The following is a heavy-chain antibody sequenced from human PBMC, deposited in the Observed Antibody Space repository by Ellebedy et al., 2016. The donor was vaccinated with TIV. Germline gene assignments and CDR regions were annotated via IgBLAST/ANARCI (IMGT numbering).Heavy chain of an antibody. CDR1: GDSFSSYF. J-gene: IGHJ4*02. V-gene: IGHV4-59*12. D-gene: IGHD2-2*01. Sequence: MPSETLSLTCTVSGDSFSSYFWSWIRQPPGKGLEWIGFIYYTGSTNYNPSLKSRATISVDTPKQQFSLKLISVTAADTAVYYCAREGVCSSTSCRIPPFDYWGQGTLVTVSS. CDR3: AREGVCSSTSCRIPPFDY. CDR2: IYYTGST.